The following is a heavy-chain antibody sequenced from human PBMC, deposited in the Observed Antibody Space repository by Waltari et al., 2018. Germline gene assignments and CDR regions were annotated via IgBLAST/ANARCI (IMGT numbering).Heavy chain of an antibody. V-gene: IGHV4-38-2*01. D-gene: IGHD6-13*01. J-gene: IGHJ5*02. Sequence: QVQLQESGPGLVKPSETLSLTCAVSGYSISSGYYWGWIRQPPGKGLEWIGSIYHSGSTYYNPSLKSRVTISVDTSKNQFSLKLSSVTAADTAVYYCARPNIAAAAKGWFDPWGQGTLVTVSS. CDR3: ARPNIAAAAKGWFDP. CDR2: IYHSGST. CDR1: GYSISSGYY.